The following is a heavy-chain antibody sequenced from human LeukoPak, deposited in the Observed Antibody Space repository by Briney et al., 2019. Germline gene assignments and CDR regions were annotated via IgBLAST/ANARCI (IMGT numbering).Heavy chain of an antibody. V-gene: IGHV3-21*01. Sequence: GGSLRLSCAASGCTFSSYSMNWVRQAPGKGLEWVSSISSSSSYIYYADSVKGRFTISRDNAKNSLYLQMNSLRAEDTAVYYCARGGSLSIAVADYWGQGTLVTVSS. CDR3: ARGGSLSIAVADY. CDR2: ISSSSSYI. CDR1: GCTFSSYS. D-gene: IGHD6-19*01. J-gene: IGHJ4*02.